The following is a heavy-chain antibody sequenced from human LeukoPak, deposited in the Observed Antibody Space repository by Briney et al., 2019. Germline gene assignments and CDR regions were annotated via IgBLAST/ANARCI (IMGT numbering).Heavy chain of an antibody. J-gene: IGHJ4*02. CDR1: GGSFSGYY. D-gene: IGHD1-26*01. CDR2: INHSGST. Sequence: SETLSLTCAVYGGSFSGYYWSWIRQPPGKGLEWIGEINHSGSTNYNPSLTSRVTISVDTSKNQFSLKLSSVTAADTAVYYCASRFNSGSYFYYWGQGTLVTVSS. V-gene: IGHV4-34*01. CDR3: ASRFNSGSYFYY.